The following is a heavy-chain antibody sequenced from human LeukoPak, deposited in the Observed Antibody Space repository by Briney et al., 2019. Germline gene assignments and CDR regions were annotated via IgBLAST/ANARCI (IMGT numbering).Heavy chain of an antibody. CDR3: ARHPSTYYDSSGSYFDY. Sequence: SETLSLTCTVSGGSLSSYYWNWIRQPAGKGLEWIGRIYTSGSTDYNPSLKSRVTMSVDTSKNQFSLKLSSVTAADTAVYYCARHPSTYYDSSGSYFDYWGQGTLVTVSS. V-gene: IGHV4-4*07. J-gene: IGHJ4*02. CDR1: GGSLSSYY. D-gene: IGHD3-22*01. CDR2: IYTSGST.